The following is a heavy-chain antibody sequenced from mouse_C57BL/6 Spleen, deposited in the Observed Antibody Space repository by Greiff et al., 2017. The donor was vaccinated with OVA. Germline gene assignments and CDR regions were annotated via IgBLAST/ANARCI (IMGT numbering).Heavy chain of an antibody. D-gene: IGHD3-1*01. Sequence: EVKVVESGAELVRPGASVKLSCTASGFNIKDDYMHWVKQRPEQGLEWIGWIDPENGDTEYASKFQGKATITADTSSNTAYLQLSSLTSEDTAVYYCTRGYWFAYWGQGTLVTVSA. V-gene: IGHV14-4*01. CDR3: TRGYWFAY. CDR2: IDPENGDT. CDR1: GFNIKDDY. J-gene: IGHJ3*01.